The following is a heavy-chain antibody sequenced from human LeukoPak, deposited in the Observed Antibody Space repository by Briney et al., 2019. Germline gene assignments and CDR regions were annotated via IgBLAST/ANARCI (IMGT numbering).Heavy chain of an antibody. CDR2: IYYSGNT. D-gene: IGHD2-2*01. J-gene: IGHJ3*01. CDR3: ARTGVPAATNAFDV. CDR1: GGSISSSSYY. V-gene: IGHV4-39*01. Sequence: SETLSLTCTVSGGSISSSSYYWAWIRQSPGKGLEWIGSIYYSGNTYYNPSLKSRVTMSVDASKTQFSLNLTSVTAADTSVYYCARTGVPAATNAFDVWGQGTMVTVPS.